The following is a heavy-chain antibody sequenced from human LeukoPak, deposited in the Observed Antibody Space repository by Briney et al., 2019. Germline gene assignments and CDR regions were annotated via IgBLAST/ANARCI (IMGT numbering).Heavy chain of an antibody. CDR2: IYSSGST. D-gene: IGHD1-1*01. CDR1: GDSISGYY. V-gene: IGHV4-4*07. Sequence: PSETLSLTCNVSGDSISGYYWSWLRQPAGKGLECIGRIYSSGSTNYNPSLKSRLTMSVDTSKNQFSLKLSSVTAADTAVYYCARVGGTATTGYYYMDVWGKGTTVTVSS. CDR3: ARVGGTATTGYYYMDV. J-gene: IGHJ6*03.